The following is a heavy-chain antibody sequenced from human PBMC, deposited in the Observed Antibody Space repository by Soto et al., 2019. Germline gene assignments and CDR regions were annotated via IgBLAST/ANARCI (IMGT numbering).Heavy chain of an antibody. Sequence: QVQLVQSGAEVKKPGSSVTVSCKASGGTFSSYAISWVRQAPGQGLEWMGGIIPIFGTANYAQKFQGRVTITADESTSTAYMELSSLRSEDTAVYYCARAPSHIAVAGTWVGCRFDPWGQGTLVTVSS. V-gene: IGHV1-69*01. J-gene: IGHJ5*02. CDR3: ARAPSHIAVAGTWVGCRFDP. CDR1: GGTFSSYA. D-gene: IGHD6-19*01. CDR2: IIPIFGTA.